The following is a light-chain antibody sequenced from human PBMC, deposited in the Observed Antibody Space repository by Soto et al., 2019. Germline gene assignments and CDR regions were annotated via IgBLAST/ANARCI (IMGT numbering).Light chain of an antibody. V-gene: IGKV3-15*01. CDR1: QSVSSK. CDR2: GAS. CDR3: QHYSPWLWT. Sequence: EIVMTQSPATLSVSPGERATLSCRASQSVSSKLAWYQQKPGQGPRLLIYGASTRATGIPARFSGSGSGTEFTLTISSLQSEDFAVYYCQHYSPWLWTFGQGTKVDIK. J-gene: IGKJ1*01.